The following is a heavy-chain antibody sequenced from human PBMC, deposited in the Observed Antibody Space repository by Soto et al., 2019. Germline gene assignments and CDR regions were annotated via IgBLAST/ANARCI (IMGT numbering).Heavy chain of an antibody. D-gene: IGHD6-13*01. CDR1: GFTFSSYA. CDR2: ISGSGGST. V-gene: IGHV3-23*01. Sequence: GGSLRLSCAASGFTFSSYAMSWVRQAPGKGLEWVSAISGSGGSTYYADSVKGRFTISRDNSKNTLYLQMNSLRAEDTAVYYCAKFQGSSWADYYYYGMDVWGQGTTVTVSS. J-gene: IGHJ6*02. CDR3: AKFQGSSWADYYYYGMDV.